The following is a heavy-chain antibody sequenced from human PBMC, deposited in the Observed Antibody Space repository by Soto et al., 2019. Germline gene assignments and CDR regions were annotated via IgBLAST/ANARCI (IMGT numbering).Heavy chain of an antibody. CDR2: IFINVDT. Sequence: ELQLVASGGGLVQPGGSLRLSCAASGFTVSNNYVRCVRQAPGKGLEWVSLIFINVDTRYADSVKGRFTISRDSSSNTIYLQMNSLRVEDTAVYYCESDGTYNWVGGQGIHVTVSS. CDR1: GFTVSNNY. J-gene: IGHJ4*02. V-gene: IGHV3-66*01. D-gene: IGHD1-1*01. CDR3: ESDGTYNWV.